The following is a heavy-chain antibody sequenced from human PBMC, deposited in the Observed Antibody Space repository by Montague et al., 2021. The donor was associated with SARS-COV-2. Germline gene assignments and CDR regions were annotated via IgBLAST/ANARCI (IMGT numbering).Heavy chain of an antibody. J-gene: IGHJ3*02. Sequence: SETLSLTCTVSGGSISSYYWSWIRQPPGKGLEWIGYIYHSGSANYNPSLKSRVTISVGTSKNQFSLKLSSVTAADTAVYYCARATAGPAAIFMGFPRPIDAFDIGGQGTMVTVS. D-gene: IGHD2-2*01. CDR2: IYHSGSA. CDR3: ARATAGPAAIFMGFPRPIDAFDI. V-gene: IGHV4-59*12. CDR1: GGSISSYY.